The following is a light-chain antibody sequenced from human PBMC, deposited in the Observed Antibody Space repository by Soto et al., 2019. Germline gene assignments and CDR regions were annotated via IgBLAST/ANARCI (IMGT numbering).Light chain of an antibody. CDR2: SAS. J-gene: IGKJ3*01. CDR3: QQANSFPRT. CDR1: QHISTW. Sequence: DIQMTQSPSSVSASVGDRVTITCRASQHISTWLAWYQQKPGQAPQLLIYSASNLRTGVPSRFSGRGSGTDFTLTISSLQPEDVAIYFCQQANSFPRTFGPGTKVDI. V-gene: IGKV1-12*01.